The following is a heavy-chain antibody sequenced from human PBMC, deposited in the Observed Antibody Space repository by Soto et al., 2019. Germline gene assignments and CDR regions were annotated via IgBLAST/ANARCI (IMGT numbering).Heavy chain of an antibody. D-gene: IGHD3-10*01. CDR1: GDSMSTYY. CDR2: IYDGGTT. J-gene: IGHJ4*02. V-gene: IGHV4-59*01. CDR3: ARSFTYGAQRFDY. Sequence: SETLSLTCSVSGDSMSTYYWTWIRQPPGKGLEWIGYIYDGGTTNYNPSLKSRVAISVDTSKNQFSLNLSSVTAADTAIYYCARSFTYGAQRFDYWGQGALVTVSS.